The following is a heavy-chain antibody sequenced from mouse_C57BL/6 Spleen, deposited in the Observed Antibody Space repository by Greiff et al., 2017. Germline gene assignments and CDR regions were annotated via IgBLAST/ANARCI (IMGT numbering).Heavy chain of an antibody. CDR3: ARIGSNYYFDY. CDR2: IYPCSGGT. CDR1: GYTFTSYW. D-gene: IGHD2-5*01. V-gene: IGHV1-55*01. Sequence: VQLQQPGAELVKPGASVKMSCKASGYTFTSYWITWVKQRPGQGLEWIGNIYPCSGGTHYNEKFKNKATLTVDKSSSTAYMQLSSLTSEDSAVYYCARIGSNYYFDYWGQGTTLTVSS. J-gene: IGHJ2*01.